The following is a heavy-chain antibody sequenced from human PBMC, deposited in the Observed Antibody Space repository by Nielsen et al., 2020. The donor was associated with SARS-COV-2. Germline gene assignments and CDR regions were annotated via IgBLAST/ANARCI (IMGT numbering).Heavy chain of an antibody. CDR1: GGSISSGGYY. D-gene: IGHD3-3*01. CDR3: ARDHRFLEWLLPDYYYYGMDV. V-gene: IGHV4-31*03. Sequence: LRLSCTVSGGSISSGGYYWSWIRQHPGKGLEWIGCIYYSGSTYYNPSLKSRVTISVDTSKNQFSLKLSSVTAADTAVYYCARDHRFLEWLLPDYYYYGMDVWGQGTTVTVSS. J-gene: IGHJ6*02. CDR2: IYYSGST.